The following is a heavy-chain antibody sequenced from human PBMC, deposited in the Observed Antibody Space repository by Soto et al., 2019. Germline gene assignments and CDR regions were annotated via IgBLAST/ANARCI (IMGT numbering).Heavy chain of an antibody. J-gene: IGHJ4*02. CDR1: GGSISSGGYY. D-gene: IGHD3-22*01. CDR2: IYYSGST. V-gene: IGHV4-31*03. CDR3: ASQGFIGPYYDSSGYI. Sequence: SETLSLTCTVSGGSISSGGYYWSWIRQHPGKGLEWIGYIYYSGSTYYNPSLKSRVTISVDTSKNQFSLKLSSVTAADTAVYYCASQGFIGPYYDSSGYIWGQGTLVTVSS.